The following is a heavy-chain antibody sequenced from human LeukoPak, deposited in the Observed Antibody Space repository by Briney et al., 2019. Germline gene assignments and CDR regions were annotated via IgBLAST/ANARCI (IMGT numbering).Heavy chain of an antibody. J-gene: IGHJ4*02. CDR2: ICDSGRTI. CDR1: GFTFSDYY. D-gene: IGHD3-22*01. CDR3: XXXXLXDXDHSGYYDK. V-gene: IGHV3-11*01. Sequence: GGSLRLSCAASGFTFSDYYMSWIRQAPGKGLEWVSYICDSGRTIYYADSVKGRFTISRDNAKNSVYLQMNNLRAEDTAVYYXXXXXLXDXDHSGYYDKWGQGTLVTVSS.